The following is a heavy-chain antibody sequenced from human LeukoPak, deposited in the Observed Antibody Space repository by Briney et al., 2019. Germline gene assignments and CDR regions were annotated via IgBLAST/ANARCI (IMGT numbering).Heavy chain of an antibody. J-gene: IGHJ4*02. V-gene: IGHV4-34*01. CDR1: GGSFSVYY. D-gene: IGHD5-12*01. CDR2: INHSGST. CDR3: ARGRIVATIIDY. Sequence: PSETLSLTCAVYGGSFSVYYWSWIRQPPGKGLEWIGEINHSGSTNYNPSLKSRVTISVDTSKNQFSLKLSSVTAADTAVYYCARGRIVATIIDYWGQGTLVTVSS.